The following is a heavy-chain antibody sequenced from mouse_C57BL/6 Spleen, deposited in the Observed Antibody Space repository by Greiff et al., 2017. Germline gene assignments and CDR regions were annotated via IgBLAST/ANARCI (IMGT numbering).Heavy chain of an antibody. Sequence: VKLMESGAELVKPGASVKISCKASGYAFSSYWMNWVKQRPGKGLEWIGQIYPGDGDTNYNGKFKGKATLTADKSSSTAYMQLSSLTSEDSAVYFCARDVNYLYYFDYWGQGTTLTVSS. J-gene: IGHJ2*01. CDR1: GYAFSSYW. V-gene: IGHV1-80*01. CDR3: ARDVNYLYYFDY. D-gene: IGHD2-1*01. CDR2: IYPGDGDT.